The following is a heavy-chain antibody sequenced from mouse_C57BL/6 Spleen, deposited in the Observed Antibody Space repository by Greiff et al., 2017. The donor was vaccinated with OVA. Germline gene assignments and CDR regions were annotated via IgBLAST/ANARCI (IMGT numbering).Heavy chain of an antibody. J-gene: IGHJ2*01. CDR1: GFTFSSYA. D-gene: IGHD3-3*01. V-gene: IGHV5-4*01. CDR3: ARDRGGVFDY. Sequence: HLVASGGCLLTPGGSLKLSCAASGFTFSSYAMSWVRQTPEKRLEWVATISDGGSYTYYPDNVKGRFTISRDNAKNNLYLQMSHLKSEDTAMYYCARDRGGVFDYWGQGTTLTVSS. CDR2: ISDGGSYT.